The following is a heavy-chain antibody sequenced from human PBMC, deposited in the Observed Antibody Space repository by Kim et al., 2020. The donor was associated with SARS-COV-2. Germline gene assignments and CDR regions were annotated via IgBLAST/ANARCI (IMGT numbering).Heavy chain of an antibody. V-gene: IGHV1-69*06. CDR1: GGTFSSYA. CDR2: IIPIFGTA. D-gene: IGHD3-22*01. J-gene: IGHJ6*02. Sequence: SVKVSCKASGGTFSSYAISWVRQAPGQGLEWMGGIIPIFGTANYAQKFQGRVTITADKSTSTAYMELSSLRSEDTAVYYCASDSSGPYYYGMDVWGQGTTVTVSS. CDR3: ASDSSGPYYYGMDV.